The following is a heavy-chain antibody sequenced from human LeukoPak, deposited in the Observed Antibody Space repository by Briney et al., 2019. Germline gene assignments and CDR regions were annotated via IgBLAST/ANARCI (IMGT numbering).Heavy chain of an antibody. Sequence: GGSLRLSCAASGFXFSRYSMNWVRQAPGKGLEWVSSISSSSSYIYYSDSVKGRFTISRDNAKNSLYLQMNSLRAEDTAVYYCARGYCSGGSCSTFDIWGQGTMVTVSS. CDR2: ISSSSSYI. CDR3: ARGYCSGGSCSTFDI. CDR1: GFXFSRYS. D-gene: IGHD2-15*01. V-gene: IGHV3-21*01. J-gene: IGHJ3*02.